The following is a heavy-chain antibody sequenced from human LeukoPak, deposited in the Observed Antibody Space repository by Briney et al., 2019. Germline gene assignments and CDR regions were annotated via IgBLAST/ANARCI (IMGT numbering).Heavy chain of an antibody. J-gene: IGHJ4*02. CDR3: ARGQTTTTVTPPGY. Sequence: ASVKVSCKASGYTFTSYDINWVRQATGQGLEWMGWMNPNSGNTGYAQKFQGRVTMTRNTSISTAYMELSSLRSEDTAVYYCARGQTTTTVTPPGYWGQGTLVTVSS. CDR1: GYTFTSYD. CDR2: MNPNSGNT. V-gene: IGHV1-8*01. D-gene: IGHD4-17*01.